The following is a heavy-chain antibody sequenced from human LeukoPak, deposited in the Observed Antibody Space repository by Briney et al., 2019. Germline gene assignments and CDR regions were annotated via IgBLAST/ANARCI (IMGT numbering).Heavy chain of an antibody. Sequence: PGGSLRLSCAASGFTFSNYAMNWVRQAPGKGLEWVSSISRSGNFIYYGDSVKGRFTISRDDAKKSLYLQMNNLRAEDTAVYYCARNRFYSMDVWGQGTTVTVSS. D-gene: IGHD2/OR15-2a*01. V-gene: IGHV3-21*01. CDR3: ARNRFYSMDV. CDR2: ISRSGNFI. J-gene: IGHJ6*02. CDR1: GFTFSNYA.